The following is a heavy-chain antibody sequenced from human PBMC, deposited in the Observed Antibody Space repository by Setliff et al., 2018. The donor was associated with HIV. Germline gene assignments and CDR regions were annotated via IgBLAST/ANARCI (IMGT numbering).Heavy chain of an antibody. CDR1: GFTFSNSW. D-gene: IGHD1-7*01. CDR3: AKNTPSIINYPYYYYMDV. CDR2: INSDGSST. Sequence: PGGSLRLSCAASGFTFSNSWMNWVRQAPGKGLVWVSRINSDGSSTTYADSVKGRFTISRDNSKSTLYLQMNSLRDGDTALYYCAKNTPSIINYPYYYYMDVWGKGTTVTVSS. V-gene: IGHV3-74*01. J-gene: IGHJ6*03.